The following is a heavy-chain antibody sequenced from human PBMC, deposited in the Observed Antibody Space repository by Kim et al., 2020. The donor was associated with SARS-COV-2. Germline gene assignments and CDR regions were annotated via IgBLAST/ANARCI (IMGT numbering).Heavy chain of an antibody. J-gene: IGHJ6*01. D-gene: IGHD5-18*01. V-gene: IGHV3-30*03. Sequence: LSLTCAASGFTFSSYGMHWVRQAPGKGLEWVAVISYDGSNKYYADSVKGRFTISRDNSKNTLYLQMNSLRAEDTAVYYCARHGYPAPYYYYYGMDVW. CDR2: ISYDGSNK. CDR1: GFTFSSYG. CDR3: ARHGYPAPYYYYYGMDV.